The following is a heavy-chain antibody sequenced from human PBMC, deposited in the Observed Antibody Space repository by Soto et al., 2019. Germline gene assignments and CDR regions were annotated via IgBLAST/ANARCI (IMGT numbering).Heavy chain of an antibody. V-gene: IGHV1-69*13. CDR3: ARDRRAVAGTEFDY. CDR1: GGTFSSYA. CDR2: IIPIFGTA. J-gene: IGHJ4*02. D-gene: IGHD6-19*01. Sequence: ASVKVSCKASGGTFSSYAISWVRQAPGRGLEWMGGIIPIFGTANYAQKFQGRVTITADESTSTAYMELSSLRSEDTAVYYCARDRRAVAGTEFDYWGQGTLVTVSS.